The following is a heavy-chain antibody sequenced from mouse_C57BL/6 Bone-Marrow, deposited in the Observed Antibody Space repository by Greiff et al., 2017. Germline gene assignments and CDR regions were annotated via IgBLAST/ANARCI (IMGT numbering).Heavy chain of an antibody. D-gene: IGHD1-1*02. CDR3: ARSGGSYGAFDY. J-gene: IGHJ2*01. Sequence: VQLQQSGPELVKPGASVKISCKASGYSFTGYYMNWVKQSPEKSLEWIGEINPSTGGTTYNQKFKAKATLTVDKSSSTAYMQLKSLTSEDSAVYYCARSGGSYGAFDYWGQGTTLTVSS. CDR2: INPSTGGT. CDR1: GYSFTGYY. V-gene: IGHV1-42*01.